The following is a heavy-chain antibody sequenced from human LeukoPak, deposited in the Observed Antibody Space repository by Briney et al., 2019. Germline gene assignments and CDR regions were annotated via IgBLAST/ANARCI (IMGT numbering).Heavy chain of an antibody. CDR2: ISGSGGST. Sequence: GGSLRLSCAASGFTFSSYAMSWVRQAPGKGREWVSAISGSGGSTYYADSVKGRFTISRDNSKNTLYLQMNSLRAEDTAVYYCAKNIAVAGTNYYYGMDVGGKGTTVTVSS. J-gene: IGHJ6*04. CDR3: AKNIAVAGTNYYYGMDV. CDR1: GFTFSSYA. D-gene: IGHD6-19*01. V-gene: IGHV3-23*01.